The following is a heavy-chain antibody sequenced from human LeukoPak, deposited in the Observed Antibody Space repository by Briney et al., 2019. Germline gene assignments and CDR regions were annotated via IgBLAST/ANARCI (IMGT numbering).Heavy chain of an antibody. CDR2: ISAYNGNT. J-gene: IGHJ4*02. V-gene: IGHV1-18*01. CDR3: AREPRYYYDSSGYYFVHY. Sequence: ASVKVSCKASGYTFTSYGISWVRQAPGQGLEWMGWISAYNGNTNHAQKLQGRVTMTTDTSTSTAYMELSSLRSEDTAVYYCAREPRYYYDSSGYYFVHYWGQGTLVTVSS. CDR1: GYTFTSYG. D-gene: IGHD3-22*01.